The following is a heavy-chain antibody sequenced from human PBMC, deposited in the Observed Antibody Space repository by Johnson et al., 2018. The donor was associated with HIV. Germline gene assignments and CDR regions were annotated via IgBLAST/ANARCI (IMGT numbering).Heavy chain of an antibody. D-gene: IGHD2-8*01. CDR3: ARSVNAGRPFDI. CDR1: GFTFSNYA. CDR2: ISGDAGST. Sequence: VQLVESGGGLVQPGGSLTLSCAASGFTFSNYAMSWVRRAPGKGLEWVSTISGDAGSTYYADSVRGRFTLSRDNSKNTLYLQMNSLRAEDTAVNYCARSVNAGRPFDIWGQGTMVTVSS. J-gene: IGHJ3*02. V-gene: IGHV3-23*04.